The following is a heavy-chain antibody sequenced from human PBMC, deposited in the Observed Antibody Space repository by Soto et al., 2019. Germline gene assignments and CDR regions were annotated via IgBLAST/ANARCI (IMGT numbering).Heavy chain of an antibody. J-gene: IGHJ6*03. V-gene: IGHV3-9*01. D-gene: IGHD3-10*01. CDR1: GFTFYNHG. CDR2: ITWSSDSM. CDR3: AKEDSGFSGYMDV. Sequence: EVQLVESGGGLVQPGRSLRLSCVASGFTFYNHGMHWVRQAPGRGLEWVSGITWSSDSMGYADSVKGRFTISRDNAKNSLYLQMNSLRSEDTALYYWAKEDSGFSGYMDVWGKGTTVTVSS.